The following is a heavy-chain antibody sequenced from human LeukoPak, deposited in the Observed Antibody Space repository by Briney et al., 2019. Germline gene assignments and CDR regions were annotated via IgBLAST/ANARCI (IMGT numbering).Heavy chain of an antibody. CDR3: ARARTDFWSGYEPVNWFDP. Sequence: SETLSLTCSVSGASISSGSNYWGWIRQPPGKTLEWIGSIYSSGSTYYNPSLKSRVIIIIDTPKNHFSLTLSSVTAADTAVYYCARARTDFWSGYEPVNWFDPWGQGTLVTVSS. CDR2: IYSSGST. CDR1: GASISSGSNY. V-gene: IGHV4-39*07. D-gene: IGHD3-3*01. J-gene: IGHJ5*02.